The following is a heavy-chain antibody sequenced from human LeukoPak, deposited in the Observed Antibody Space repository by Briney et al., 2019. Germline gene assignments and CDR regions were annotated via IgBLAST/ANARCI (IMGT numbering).Heavy chain of an antibody. CDR1: GFTFSNSG. J-gene: IGHJ4*02. CDR3: ARGVGYSFGTGDY. D-gene: IGHD5-18*01. CDR2: IWYDGSNE. V-gene: IGHV3-33*01. Sequence: GRSLRLSCAASGFTFSNSGIHWVRQAPSKGLEWVALIWYDGSNEYYADSVKGRFTISRDNSKNTLYLQMTSLRAEDTAIYYCARGVGYSFGTGDYWGQGTLVTVSS.